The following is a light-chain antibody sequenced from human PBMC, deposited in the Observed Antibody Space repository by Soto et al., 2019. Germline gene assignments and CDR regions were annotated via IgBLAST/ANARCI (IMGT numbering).Light chain of an antibody. CDR1: SSDVVHYNY. J-gene: IGLJ3*02. Sequence: QSALTQPHSVSGSPGQSVTISCTASSSDVVHYNYVCWHQQHPGKAPKLIIYDVRKRPSGVPDRFSGSKSGYTASLTISGLQADDEADYYCCSYAGSYILVFGGGTKLTVL. V-gene: IGLV2-11*01. CDR3: CSYAGSYILV. CDR2: DVR.